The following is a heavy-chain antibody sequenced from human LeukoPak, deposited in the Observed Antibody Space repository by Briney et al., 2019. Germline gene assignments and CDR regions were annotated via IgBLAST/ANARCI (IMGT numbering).Heavy chain of an antibody. Sequence: GGSLRLSCAASGFTFSSYAMSWVRQAPGKGLEWVSYISSSGSTIYYADSVKGRFTISRDNAKNSLYLQMNSLRAEDTAVHYCARAPRGYDRPFDYWGQGTLVTVSS. CDR3: ARAPRGYDRPFDY. V-gene: IGHV3-48*04. D-gene: IGHD5-12*01. CDR1: GFTFSSYA. J-gene: IGHJ4*02. CDR2: ISSSGSTI.